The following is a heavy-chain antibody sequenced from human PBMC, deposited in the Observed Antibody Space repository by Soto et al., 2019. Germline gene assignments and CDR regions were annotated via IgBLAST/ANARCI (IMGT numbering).Heavy chain of an antibody. CDR2: IYYSGST. J-gene: IGHJ4*02. Sequence: SETLSLTCIVSGGSISRSDYYWAWIRQTPGKGLEWIGYIYYSGSTKFKPSLKSRVTMSVDTSKNQFSLKVSSATAADTAVYYCARHSNRNYGLYYFDYWGLGALVTVSS. CDR1: GGSISRSDYY. D-gene: IGHD4-4*01. V-gene: IGHV4-30-4*08. CDR3: ARHSNRNYGLYYFDY.